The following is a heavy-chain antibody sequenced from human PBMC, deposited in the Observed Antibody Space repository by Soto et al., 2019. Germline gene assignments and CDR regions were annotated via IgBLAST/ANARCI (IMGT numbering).Heavy chain of an antibody. J-gene: IGHJ4*02. V-gene: IGHV4-31*02. D-gene: IGHD7-27*01. CDR1: GGSINRGGYY. CDR2: IYYSGTT. Sequence: QVQLQESGPGLVKPSHTLSLTCTVPGGSINRGGYYWSWVRQHPGKGLEWIGYIYYSGTTYYNPSLETRITIALDKSRSQLSLRLNSVTAADTAVYYCARVVSWGHFDYWGQGTLVAVSS. CDR3: ARVVSWGHFDY.